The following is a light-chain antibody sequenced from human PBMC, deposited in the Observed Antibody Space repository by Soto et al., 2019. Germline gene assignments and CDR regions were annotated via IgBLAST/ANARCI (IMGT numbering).Light chain of an antibody. CDR1: ISNIGTNS. V-gene: IGLV1-44*01. CDR2: ADS. CDR3: AAWDDNLNGPL. Sequence: QSVLTQPPSASGTPGQTVTISCSGDISNIGTNSVHWYQHLPGTAPKLVIYADSQRPSGVPDRFSGSKSGTSASLAISGLQSEDDADYLCAAWDDNLNGPLFGTGTKLTVL. J-gene: IGLJ1*01.